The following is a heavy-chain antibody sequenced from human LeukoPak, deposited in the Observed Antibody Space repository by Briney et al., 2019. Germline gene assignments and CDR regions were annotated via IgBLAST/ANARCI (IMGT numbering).Heavy chain of an antibody. Sequence: SVKVSCKASGGXFSSYAISWVRQAPGQGLEWMGGIIPIFGTANYAQKFQGRVTITADESTSTAYMELSSLRSEDTAVYYCARAVLRYFDWYWYFDLWGRGTLVTVSS. D-gene: IGHD3-9*01. V-gene: IGHV1-69*13. CDR1: GGXFSSYA. J-gene: IGHJ2*01. CDR3: ARAVLRYFDWYWYFDL. CDR2: IIPIFGTA.